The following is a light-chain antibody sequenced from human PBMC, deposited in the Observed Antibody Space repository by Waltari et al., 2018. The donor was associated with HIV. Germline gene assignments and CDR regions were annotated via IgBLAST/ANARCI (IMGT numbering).Light chain of an antibody. CDR1: QSVLYRSNNQNY. CDR2: WAS. V-gene: IGKV4-1*01. J-gene: IGKJ1*01. Sequence: DIVMTQSPDSLAVSLGERATSNCKSSQSVLYRSNNQNYLAWYQQKPGQPPKRLIYWASTRESGVPDRFSGSGSGTDFTLTISSLQAEDVAVYYCQQYYSTPWTFGQGTKVEIK. CDR3: QQYYSTPWT.